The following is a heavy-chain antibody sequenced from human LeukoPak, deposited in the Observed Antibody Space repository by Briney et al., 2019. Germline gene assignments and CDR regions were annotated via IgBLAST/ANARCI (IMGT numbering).Heavy chain of an antibody. D-gene: IGHD1-26*01. CDR1: GLIVSSVY. J-gene: IGHJ4*02. Sequence: PPGGSLRLSCAASGLIVSSVYMSWVRQAPGKGLEWVPVLHPGGNTLYADSVKGRFAISRDDSQNMLYLQMNTLRAEDTALYYCAREGRGSYLAYWGQGTLVTVSS. V-gene: IGHV3-53*01. CDR3: AREGRGSYLAY. CDR2: LHPGGNT.